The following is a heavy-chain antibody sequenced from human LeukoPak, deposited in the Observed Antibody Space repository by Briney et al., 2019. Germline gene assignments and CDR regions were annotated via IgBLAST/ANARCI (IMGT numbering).Heavy chain of an antibody. V-gene: IGHV3-21*01. CDR1: GFDFNNYN. Sequence: GGSLGLSCAASGFDFNNYNMNWVRQAPGKGLEWVSSITSSGTYIYYADSVEGRFTISRDNAKNSLYLQMNSLRPEDTAVYYCARDPYSGSYGDYYYYYMDVWGKGTTVTISS. CDR3: ARDPYSGSYGDYYYYYMDV. D-gene: IGHD1-26*01. J-gene: IGHJ6*03. CDR2: ITSSGTYI.